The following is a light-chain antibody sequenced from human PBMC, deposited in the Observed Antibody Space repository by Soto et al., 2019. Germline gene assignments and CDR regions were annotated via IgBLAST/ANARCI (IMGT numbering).Light chain of an antibody. CDR2: AVS. CDR3: YSYTARDIWV. J-gene: IGLJ3*02. V-gene: IGLV2-11*01. CDR1: NSDVGRYNF. Sequence: QSVLTQPRSVSGSPGQSVTISCTGTNSDVGRYNFVSWYQQLPGKAPKLLISAVSQRPSGVPDRFSGSKSGNTASLTISGLQADDEADYFCYSYTARDIWVFGGGTQLTVL.